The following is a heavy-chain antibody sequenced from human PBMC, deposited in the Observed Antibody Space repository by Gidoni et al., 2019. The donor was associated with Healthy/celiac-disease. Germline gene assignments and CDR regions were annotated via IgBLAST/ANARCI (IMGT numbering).Heavy chain of an antibody. CDR2: ISYDGSNK. Sequence: QVQLVESGGGVVKPGRSLRLACAASGFTFSSYGLHWVRQAPGKGLEWVAVISYDGSNKYYADSVKGRFTISRDNSKNTLYLQMNSLRAEDTAVYYCAKAGDGYIFRNWFDPWGQGTLVTVSS. CDR1: GFTFSSYG. V-gene: IGHV3-30*18. D-gene: IGHD5-12*01. J-gene: IGHJ5*02. CDR3: AKAGDGYIFRNWFDP.